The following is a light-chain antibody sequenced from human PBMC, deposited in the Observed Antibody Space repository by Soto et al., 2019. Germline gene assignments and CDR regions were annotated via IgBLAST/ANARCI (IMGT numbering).Light chain of an antibody. V-gene: IGKV1-12*01. CDR2: TAS. CDR3: QQAASFPFT. Sequence: DIQMTQSPSSVSASVGDRVTITCRASQGISSWLAWYQQKPGKAPNLLIYTASTLQSGVPSRFSGSGSGTDFNLSINSLQPEDSATYYCQQAASFPFTFGPGTAVHI. J-gene: IGKJ3*01. CDR1: QGISSW.